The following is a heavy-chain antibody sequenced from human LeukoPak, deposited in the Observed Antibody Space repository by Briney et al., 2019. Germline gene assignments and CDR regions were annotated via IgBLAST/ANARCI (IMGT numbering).Heavy chain of an antibody. CDR3: ARGLSGSYYNPFDY. D-gene: IGHD3-10*01. V-gene: IGHV1-18*04. CDR1: SYTFTHYG. Sequence: ASVKVSCKASSYTFTHYGMSRVRQAPGQGLEWMGWISGYNGDTNYAQKFQDRVTMTTDTSTSTAYMELRSLRSDDTAVYYCARGLSGSYYNPFDYWGQGSLVTVSS. J-gene: IGHJ4*02. CDR2: ISGYNGDT.